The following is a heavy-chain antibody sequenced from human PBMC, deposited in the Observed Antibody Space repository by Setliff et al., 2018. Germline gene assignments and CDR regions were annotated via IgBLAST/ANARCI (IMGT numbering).Heavy chain of an antibody. CDR2: INTKTGNP. Sequence: ASVKVSCKASGYTFTSYPIDWVRQAPGQGLEWMGWINTKTGNPSYAQGFTGRFVFSLDTSVSTAYLQISSLKADDTAVYYCARASRYGTIRYRGDYYMDVWGKGTTVTVSS. CDR1: GYTFTSYP. CDR3: ARASRYGTIRYRGDYYMDV. J-gene: IGHJ6*03. V-gene: IGHV7-4-1*02. D-gene: IGHD5-12*01.